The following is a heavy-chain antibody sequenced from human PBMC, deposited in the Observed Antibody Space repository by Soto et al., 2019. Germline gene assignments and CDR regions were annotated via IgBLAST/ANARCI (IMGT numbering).Heavy chain of an antibody. D-gene: IGHD5-12*01. Sequence: EVQLLESGGGLAQPGGSLRLSCAAAGFTFSNYVMTWVRQAPGKGLEWVSGISGSGGRTYYADSVKGRFTISRDNSKNTLYLQMNSLGVEDTAIYYCAKTRTGGYSVYAYPGDDWGQGTQVTVFS. J-gene: IGHJ4*02. V-gene: IGHV3-23*01. CDR1: GFTFSNYV. CDR3: AKTRTGGYSVYAYPGDD. CDR2: ISGSGGRT.